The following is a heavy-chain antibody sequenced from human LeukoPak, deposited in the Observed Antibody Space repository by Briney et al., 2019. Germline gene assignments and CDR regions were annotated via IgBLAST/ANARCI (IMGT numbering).Heavy chain of an antibody. CDR1: GGSFSGYY. CDR2: INHSGST. J-gene: IGHJ5*02. V-gene: IGHV4-34*01. CDR3: ARGLGSWFDP. Sequence: SETQSLTCAVYGGSFSGYYWSWIRQPPGKGLEWIGEINHSGSTNYNPSLKSRVTISVDTSKNQFSLKLSSVTAADTAVYYCARGLGSWFDPWGQGTLVTVSS.